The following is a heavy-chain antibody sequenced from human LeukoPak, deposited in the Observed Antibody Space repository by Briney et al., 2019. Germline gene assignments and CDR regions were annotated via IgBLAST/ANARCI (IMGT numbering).Heavy chain of an antibody. CDR3: AKEGIVATISYFDY. V-gene: IGHV3-21*01. Sequence: GGSLRLSCVASGFTFSNYNMNWVRQAPGKGLEWVSSISTSSTYIYYADSMKGRFTISRDNAKNSLFLQMNSLRAEDTAVYYCAKEGIVATISYFDYWGQGTLVTVSS. D-gene: IGHD5-12*01. CDR1: GFTFSNYN. J-gene: IGHJ4*02. CDR2: ISTSSTYI.